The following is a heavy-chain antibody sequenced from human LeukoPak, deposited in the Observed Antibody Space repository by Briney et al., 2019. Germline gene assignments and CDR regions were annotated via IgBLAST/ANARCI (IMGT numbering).Heavy chain of an antibody. CDR1: GFTFSSYG. D-gene: IGHD1-26*01. CDR2: IWYDGSNK. Sequence: GGSLRLSCAASGFTFSSYGMHWVRQAPGKGLEWVAVIWYDGSNKYYADSVKGRFTISRDNSKNTLYLQMNSLRAEDTAVYYCASLYSGSYEAYYGMDVWGQGTTVTVSS. CDR3: ASLYSGSYEAYYGMDV. V-gene: IGHV3-33*01. J-gene: IGHJ6*02.